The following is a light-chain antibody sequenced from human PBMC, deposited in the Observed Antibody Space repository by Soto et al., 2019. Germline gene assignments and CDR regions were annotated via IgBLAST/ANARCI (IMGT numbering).Light chain of an antibody. V-gene: IGKV3-11*01. J-gene: IGKJ5*01. CDR3: QQRSNWPIT. CDR2: GAS. CDR1: QSVSSN. Sequence: EIVMAQAPTTPSVSPGERATPSCRASQSVSSNLAWYQQKPGQAPRLLIYGASNRATGIPARFSGSGSGTDFTLTISSLEPEDFAVYYCQQRSNWPITFGQGTRLEIK.